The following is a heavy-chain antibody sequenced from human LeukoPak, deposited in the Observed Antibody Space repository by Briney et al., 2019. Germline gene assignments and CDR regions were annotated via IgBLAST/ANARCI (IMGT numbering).Heavy chain of an antibody. CDR3: ASDNVVVPAAMGSYYYYGMDV. D-gene: IGHD2-2*01. CDR1: GGSFSGYY. CDR2: INHSGST. Sequence: PSETLSLTCAVYGGSFSGYYWSWIRQPPGKGLEWIGEINHSGSTNYNPSLKSRVTISVDTSKNQFSLKLSSVTAADTAVYYCASDNVVVPAAMGSYYYYGMDVWGQGTTVTVSS. V-gene: IGHV4-34*01. J-gene: IGHJ6*02.